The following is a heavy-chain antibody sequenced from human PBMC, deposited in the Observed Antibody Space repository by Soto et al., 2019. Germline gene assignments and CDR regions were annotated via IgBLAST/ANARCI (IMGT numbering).Heavy chain of an antibody. Sequence: GGSLRLSCAASGFTVTSNYMYWVRQAPGKGLEWVSVIYSGGNTYYANSVKGRFTISRDNSKNTLYLQMNSLRAEDTAVYYCARDGCSGGDCYSYFQHWGQGTLVTVSS. CDR2: IYSGGNT. V-gene: IGHV3-66*01. CDR3: ARDGCSGGDCYSYFQH. CDR1: GFTVTSNY. J-gene: IGHJ1*01. D-gene: IGHD2-15*01.